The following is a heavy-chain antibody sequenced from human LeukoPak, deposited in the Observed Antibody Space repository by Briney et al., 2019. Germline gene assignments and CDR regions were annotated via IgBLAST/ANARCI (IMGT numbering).Heavy chain of an antibody. J-gene: IGHJ5*02. CDR2: IYYSGST. Sequence: SETLSLTCTVSGGSISSYYWNWVRQPPGKGLEWIGNIYYSGSTNYNPSLKSRVTISLDTSKFQFSLRLNSVTAADTAVNYCARADPNASGYFYRFNWFDPWGQGTLVTVSS. CDR3: ARADPNASGYFYRFNWFDP. V-gene: IGHV4-59*01. D-gene: IGHD3-10*01. CDR1: GGSISSYY.